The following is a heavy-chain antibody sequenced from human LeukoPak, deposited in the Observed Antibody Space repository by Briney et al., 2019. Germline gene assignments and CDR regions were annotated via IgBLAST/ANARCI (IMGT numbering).Heavy chain of an antibody. CDR1: GFTFSSYS. J-gene: IGHJ4*02. V-gene: IGHV3-21*01. CDR3: ARCRTLPGEQPRFDY. CDR2: ISSSSSYI. D-gene: IGHD3-16*01. Sequence: PGGSLRLSCAASGFTFSSYSMNWVRQAPGKGLEWVSSISSSSSYIYYADSVKGRFTISRDNAKNSLYLQMNSLRAEDTAVYYCARCRTLPGEQPRFDYWGQGTLVTVSS.